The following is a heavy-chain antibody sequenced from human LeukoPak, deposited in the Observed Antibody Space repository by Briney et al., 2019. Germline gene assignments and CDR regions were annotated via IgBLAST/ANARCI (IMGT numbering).Heavy chain of an antibody. CDR1: GYTFTGYY. CDR3: ARDLWWNYRGWFDP. CDR2: INPNSGDT. V-gene: IGHV1-2*02. J-gene: IGHJ5*02. D-gene: IGHD1-7*01. Sequence: ASVKVSCKASGYTFTGYYMHWVRQAPGQGLEWMGWINPNSGDTNYAQKFQGRVTMTRDTSISTAYMELSRLRSDDTAVYYCARDLWWNYRGWFDPWGQGTLVTVSS.